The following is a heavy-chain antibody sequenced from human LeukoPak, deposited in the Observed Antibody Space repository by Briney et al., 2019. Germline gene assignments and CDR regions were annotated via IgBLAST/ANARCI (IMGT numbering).Heavy chain of an antibody. CDR2: INHSGST. CDR1: GGSFSGYY. J-gene: IGHJ5*02. V-gene: IGHV4-34*01. CDR3: ARGVSGWYGSWFDP. Sequence: PSETLSLTCAVYGGSFSGYYWSWIRQPPGKGLEWIGEINHSGSTNYNPSLKSRATISVDTSKNQFSLKLSSVTAADTVVYYCARGVSGWYGSWFDPWGQGTLVTVSS. D-gene: IGHD6-19*01.